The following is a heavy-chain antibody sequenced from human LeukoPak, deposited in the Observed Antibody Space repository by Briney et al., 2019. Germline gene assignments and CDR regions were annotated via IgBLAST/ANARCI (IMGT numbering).Heavy chain of an antibody. CDR3: ARGSGYSYGVVDY. CDR1: GFTFSSYS. V-gene: IGHV3-21*01. CDR2: ISSSSSYI. Sequence: AGGSLRLSCAASGFTFSSYSMNWVRQAPGKGLEWVSSISSSSSYIYYADSVKGRFTISRDSAKNSLYLQMNSLRAGDTAVYYCARGSGYSYGVVDYWGQGTLVTVSS. D-gene: IGHD5-18*01. J-gene: IGHJ4*02.